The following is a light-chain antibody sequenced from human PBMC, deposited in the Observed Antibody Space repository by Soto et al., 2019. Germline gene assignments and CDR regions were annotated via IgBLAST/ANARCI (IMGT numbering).Light chain of an antibody. V-gene: IGLV2-23*01. CDR1: SSDVGSNNF. Sequence: QSALTQPASVSGSPGQSITISCTGTSSDVGSNNFVSWYQQHPGKSPKLLIYDGSKRPSGVSNRFSGSKSGNTAYLTISWLQAEDEVDYYCCSYAGRSTPHVFGTGTKVTVL. CDR2: DGS. CDR3: CSYAGRSTPHV. J-gene: IGLJ1*01.